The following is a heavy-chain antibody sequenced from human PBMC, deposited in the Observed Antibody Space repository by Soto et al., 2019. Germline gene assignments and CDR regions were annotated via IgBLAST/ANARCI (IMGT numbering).Heavy chain of an antibody. CDR1: GGSVSSGSYY. CDR2: IYYSGST. V-gene: IGHV4-61*01. CDR3: AREVQQQLVLGRFDP. J-gene: IGHJ5*02. Sequence: SETLSLTCTVSGGSVSSGSYYWSWIRQPPGKGLEWIGYIYYSGSTNYNPSLKSRVTISVDTSKNQFSLKLSSVTAADTAVYYCAREVQQQLVLGRFDPWGQGTLVTVSS. D-gene: IGHD6-13*01.